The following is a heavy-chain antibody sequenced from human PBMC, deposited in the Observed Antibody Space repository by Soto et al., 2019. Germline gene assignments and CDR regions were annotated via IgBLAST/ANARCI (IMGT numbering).Heavy chain of an antibody. J-gene: IGHJ3*02. Sequence: SVNVSSKACCGTFSIYSRTVLRRSPLQGGEGMGFSIPIFGTANYAQKFQGRVTITADESTITAYMELSSLRYEDMAVYYCARDYSYDIRGAKSRFNRDDDFDIWGQGTMDTXSS. CDR2: SIPIFGTA. CDR1: CGTFSIYS. D-gene: IGHD3-22*01. V-gene: IGHV1-69*01. CDR3: ARDYSYDIRGAKSRFNRDDDFDI.